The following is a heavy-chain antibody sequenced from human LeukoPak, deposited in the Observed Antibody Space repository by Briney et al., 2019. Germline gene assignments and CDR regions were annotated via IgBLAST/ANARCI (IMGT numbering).Heavy chain of an antibody. CDR3: ARHRSGWLQSSFDY. CDR1: GGSISSSSYY. D-gene: IGHD5-24*01. CDR2: IYYSGSS. V-gene: IGHV4-39*01. Sequence: SSETLSLTCTVSGGSISSSSYYWGWIRQPPGKGLEWIGSIYYSGSSFDNPALKSRVTISVDTSKNQFSLKLSSVTAADTAAYYCARHRSGWLQSSFDYWGQGTLVTVSS. J-gene: IGHJ4*02.